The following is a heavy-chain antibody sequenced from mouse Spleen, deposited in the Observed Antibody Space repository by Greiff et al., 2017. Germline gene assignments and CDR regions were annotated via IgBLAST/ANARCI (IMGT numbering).Heavy chain of an antibody. D-gene: IGHD2-1*01. Sequence: VQVVESGPGLVQPSQSLSITCTVSGFSLTSYGVHWVRQSPGKGLEWLGVIWRGGSTDYNAAFMSRLSITKDNSKSQVFFKMNSLQADDTAIYYCAKPYGNYDAMDYWGQGTSVTVSS. CDR1: GFSLTSYG. CDR2: IWRGGST. J-gene: IGHJ4*01. CDR3: AKPYGNYDAMDY. V-gene: IGHV2-5*01.